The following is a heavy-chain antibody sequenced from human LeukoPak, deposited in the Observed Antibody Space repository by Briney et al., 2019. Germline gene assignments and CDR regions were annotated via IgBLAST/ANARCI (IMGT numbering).Heavy chain of an antibody. CDR1: GFTVSSNY. CDR3: ASPSGATTSDAFDI. J-gene: IGHJ3*02. V-gene: IGHV3-66*01. Sequence: PGGSLRLSCAASGFTVSSNYMSWVRQAPGKGLEWVSVIYSGGSTYYADSVKGRFTISRDNSKNTLYLQMNSLRAEDTAVYYCASPSGATTSDAFDIWGQGTMVTVSS. D-gene: IGHD1-26*01. CDR2: IYSGGST.